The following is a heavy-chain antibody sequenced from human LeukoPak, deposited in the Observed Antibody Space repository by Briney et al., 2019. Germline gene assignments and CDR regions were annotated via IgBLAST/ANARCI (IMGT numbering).Heavy chain of an antibody. D-gene: IGHD4-11*01. CDR1: GGSVNSGSYF. Sequence: SETLSLTCTVSGGSVNSGSYFWSWIRQPPGKGLEWIGYIQNSARTDYNPSLESRVTISVDSSKDQFSLRLSSVTAADTAVYYCATDYSNFYGMDVWGQGTTVTVSS. CDR3: ATDYSNFYGMDV. CDR2: IQNSART. V-gene: IGHV4-61*01. J-gene: IGHJ6*02.